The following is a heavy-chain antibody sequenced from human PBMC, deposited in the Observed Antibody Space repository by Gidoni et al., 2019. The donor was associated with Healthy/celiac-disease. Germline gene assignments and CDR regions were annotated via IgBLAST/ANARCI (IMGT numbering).Heavy chain of an antibody. Sequence: QLQLQESGPGLVRPSETLYLTCTVSGGSISSSSYYWGWIRQPPGKGLEWIGSIYYSGSTYYNPSLKSRVTISVDTSKNQFSLKLSSVTAADTAVYYCARETADHWFDPWGQGTLVTVSS. V-gene: IGHV4-39*01. CDR2: IYYSGST. CDR3: ARETADHWFDP. CDR1: GGSISSSSYY. J-gene: IGHJ5*02.